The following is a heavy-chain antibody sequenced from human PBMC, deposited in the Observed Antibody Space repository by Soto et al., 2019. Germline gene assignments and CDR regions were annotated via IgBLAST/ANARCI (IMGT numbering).Heavy chain of an antibody. CDR1: GGSISSGDYY. V-gene: IGHV4-30-4*01. J-gene: IGHJ4*02. Sequence: SETLSLTCTVSGGSISSGDYYWSWIRQPPGKGLEWIGYIYYSGSTYYNPSLKSRVTISVDTSKNQFSLKLSSVTAADTAVYYCASERNTATARIDYWGQGTLVTVSS. CDR2: IYYSGST. D-gene: IGHD5-18*01. CDR3: ASERNTATARIDY.